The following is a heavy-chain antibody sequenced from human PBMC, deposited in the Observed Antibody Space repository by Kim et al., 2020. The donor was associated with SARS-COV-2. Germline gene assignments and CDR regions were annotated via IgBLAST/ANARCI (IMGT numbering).Heavy chain of an antibody. CDR3: ARSYSSGWLRGGWFDP. J-gene: IGHJ5*02. D-gene: IGHD6-19*01. Sequence: SETLSLTCAVYGGSFSGYYWSWLRQPPGKGLEWIGEINQRGSTNYNPSLKSRVTISVDTSKNQFSLKLSSVTAADTAVYYCARSYSSGWLRGGWFDPWGQGTLVTVSS. CDR2: INQRGST. CDR1: GGSFSGYY. V-gene: IGHV4-34*01.